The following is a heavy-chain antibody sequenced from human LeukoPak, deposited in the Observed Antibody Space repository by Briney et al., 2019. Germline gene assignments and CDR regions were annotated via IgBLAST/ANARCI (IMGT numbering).Heavy chain of an antibody. CDR2: ISAYNGNT. D-gene: IGHD6-13*01. V-gene: IGHV1-18*01. CDR1: GYTFTSYG. CDR3: ARERGSSLSNWFDP. Sequence: EASVTVSCKASGYTFTSYGISWVRQAPGQGLEWMGWISAYNGNTNYAQKLQGRVTMTTDTSTSTAYMELRSLRSDDTAVYYCARERGSSLSNWFDPWGQGTLVTVSS. J-gene: IGHJ5*02.